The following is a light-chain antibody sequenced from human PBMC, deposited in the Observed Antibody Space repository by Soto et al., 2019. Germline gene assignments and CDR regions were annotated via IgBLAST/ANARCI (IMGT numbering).Light chain of an antibody. CDR2: GAS. Sequence: EIVLTQSPATLSVSPGERATISCRASQSVTSNLAWYQQKPGQSPRFLMYGASTRATGIPDRFSGSGSGTEFTLTISSLQSEDFAVYYCQQYNNWPRTFGQGTKVEVK. V-gene: IGKV3-15*01. CDR1: QSVTSN. CDR3: QQYNNWPRT. J-gene: IGKJ1*01.